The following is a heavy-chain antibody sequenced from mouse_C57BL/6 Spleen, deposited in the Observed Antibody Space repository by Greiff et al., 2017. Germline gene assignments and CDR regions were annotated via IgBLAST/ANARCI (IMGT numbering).Heavy chain of an antibody. CDR2: ISSGSSTI. Sequence: DVHLVESGGGLVKPGGSLKLSCAASGFTFSDYGMHWVRQAPEKGLEWVAYISSGSSTIYYADTVKGRFTISRDNAKNTLFLQMTSLRSEDTAMYYCAKFYYGSSSDCDVWGTGTTVTVSS. CDR3: AKFYYGSSSDCDV. D-gene: IGHD1-1*01. J-gene: IGHJ1*03. V-gene: IGHV5-17*01. CDR1: GFTFSDYG.